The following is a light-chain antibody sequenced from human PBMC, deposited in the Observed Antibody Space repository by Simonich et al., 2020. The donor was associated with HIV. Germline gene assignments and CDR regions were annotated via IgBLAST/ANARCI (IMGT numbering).Light chain of an antibody. CDR1: SSDVGGYNY. V-gene: IGLV2-14*03. CDR3: CSYAGSYTPCV. CDR2: DVS. Sequence: QSALTQPASVSGSPGQSITISCTGTSSDVGGYNYVSWYQQNPGKAPKLMIYDVSKRPSGVSNRCSGSKSGNTASLTISGLQAEDEADYYCCSYAGSYTPCVFGTGTKVTVL. J-gene: IGLJ1*01.